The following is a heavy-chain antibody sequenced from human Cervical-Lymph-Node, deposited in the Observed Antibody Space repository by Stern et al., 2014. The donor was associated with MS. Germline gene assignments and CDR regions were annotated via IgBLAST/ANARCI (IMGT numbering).Heavy chain of an antibody. CDR1: GFTFSSYG. CDR3: ARPRSSGWYDPYEGYDY. CDR2: IWYDGSNK. Sequence: QVQLVESGGGVVQPGRSLRLSCAASGFTFSSYGMHWVRQAPGKGLEWVAVIWYDGSNKYYADSVKGRFTISRDNSKNTLYLQMNSLRAEDTAVYYCARPRSSGWYDPYEGYDYWGQGTLVTVSS. J-gene: IGHJ4*02. D-gene: IGHD6-19*01. V-gene: IGHV3-33*01.